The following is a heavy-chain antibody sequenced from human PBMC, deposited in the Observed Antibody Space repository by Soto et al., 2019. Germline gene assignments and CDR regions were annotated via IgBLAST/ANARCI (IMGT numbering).Heavy chain of an antibody. CDR3: ARWDYGAGSFARDY. CDR2: IYYSGRN. J-gene: IGHJ4*02. CDR1: GGSISSGDYY. D-gene: IGHD3-10*01. V-gene: IGHV4-30-4*01. Sequence: QVQLQESGPGLVKPSQTLSLTCTVSGGSISSGDYYWGMIRQPPGTGLELIAYIYYSGRNYYNPSLKRRGASRVDTGKSQFSLKLSSVTAADTAVYYCARWDYGAGSFARDYWGQGTLVAVSS.